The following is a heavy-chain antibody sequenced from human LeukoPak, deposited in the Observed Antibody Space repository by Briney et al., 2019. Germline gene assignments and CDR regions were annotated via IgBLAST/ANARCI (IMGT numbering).Heavy chain of an antibody. V-gene: IGHV3-23*01. Sequence: GGSLRLSCAASGLTFSIYAMSWVRQAPGKGLEWVSAISGSGGSTYYADSVKGRFTISRDNSKNTLYLQMNSLRAEDTAVYYCAKDTDFWSGCMDVWGQGTTVTVSS. CDR1: GLTFSIYA. D-gene: IGHD3-3*01. CDR2: ISGSGGST. CDR3: AKDTDFWSGCMDV. J-gene: IGHJ6*02.